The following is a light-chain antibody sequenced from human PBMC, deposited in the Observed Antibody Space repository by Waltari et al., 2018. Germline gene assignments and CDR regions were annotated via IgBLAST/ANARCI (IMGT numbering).Light chain of an antibody. CDR2: WAS. J-gene: IGKJ2*01. CDR3: QQYYSLPYT. V-gene: IGKV4-1*01. CDR1: QSILYSSNNLNY. Sequence: DIVMTQSPDSLTVSLGERATLNCKSRQSILYSSNNLNYLAWYQQRPGQPPKLLIYWASTRESGVPDRFSGSRSGTDFTLTISSLQAEDVAVYYCQQYYSLPYTFGPGTRLEIK.